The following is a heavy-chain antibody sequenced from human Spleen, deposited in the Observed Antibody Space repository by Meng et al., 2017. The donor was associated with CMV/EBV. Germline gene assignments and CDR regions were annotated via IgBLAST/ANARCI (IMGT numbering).Heavy chain of an antibody. V-gene: IGHV6-1*01. CDR3: ARVRHEKTGTNGMDV. CDR2: TYYRSKWYN. CDR1: GDSVSSNSAA. D-gene: IGHD1-7*01. J-gene: IGHJ6*02. Sequence: LRLSCAISGDSVSSNSAAWNWIRQSPSRGLEWLGRTYYRSKWYNDYAVSVKSRITINPDTSKNQFSLQLNSVTPEDTAVYYCARVRHEKTGTNGMDVWGQGTTVTVSS.